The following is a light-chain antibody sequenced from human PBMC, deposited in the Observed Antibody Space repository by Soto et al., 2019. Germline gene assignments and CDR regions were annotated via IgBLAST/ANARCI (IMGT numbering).Light chain of an antibody. J-gene: IGLJ1*01. CDR1: TSNIGSNY. CDR3: ATWDDSLNGFHV. Sequence: QSVLAQPPSASGTLGQGVTISCSGSTSNIGSNYVYWYQQLPGTAPKLLIYRNNQRPSGVPDRFSGSKSGTSASLAISGLRSDDEADYVCATWDDSLNGFHVFGTGTKVTV. CDR2: RNN. V-gene: IGLV1-47*01.